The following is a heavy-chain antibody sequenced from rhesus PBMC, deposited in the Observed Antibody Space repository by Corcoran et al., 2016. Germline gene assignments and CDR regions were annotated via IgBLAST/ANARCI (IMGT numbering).Heavy chain of an antibody. CDR1: GGSISSSY. CDR3: ARGKYNWNNGRVT. J-gene: IGHJ4*01. V-gene: IGHV4-169*01. CDR2: IDGSSRST. D-gene: IGHD1-20*01. Sequence: QLQLQESGPGLVKPSETLSLTCAVSGGSISSSYWSWLCQAPGKGLEWIGYIDGSSRSTNDNPYHKRRVILSVDTSKNQRSLKLTSVTAADTAVYYCARGKYNWNNGRVTWGQGVLVTVSS.